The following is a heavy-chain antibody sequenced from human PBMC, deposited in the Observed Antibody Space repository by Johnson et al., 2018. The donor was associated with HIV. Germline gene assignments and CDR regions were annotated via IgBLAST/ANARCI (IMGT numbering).Heavy chain of an antibody. J-gene: IGHJ3*02. CDR2: ISYDGSNK. V-gene: IGHV3-30-3*01. CDR3: ARDGESQQLPLGDAFDI. D-gene: IGHD6-13*01. Sequence: QVQLVESGGGVVQPGRSLRLSCAASGFTFSDYPMHWVRQAPGQGLEWVAVISYDGSNKYYADSVKARFTISRDNSKNTLYLQMNSLRAEDTAVYYCARDGESQQLPLGDAFDIWGQGTMVIVSS. CDR1: GFTFSDYP.